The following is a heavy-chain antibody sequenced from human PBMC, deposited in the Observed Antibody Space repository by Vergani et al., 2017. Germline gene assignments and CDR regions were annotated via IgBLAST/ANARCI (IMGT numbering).Heavy chain of an antibody. V-gene: IGHV4-31*03. CDR1: GGPLSSGGYY. J-gene: IGHJ5*02. Sequence: QVQLQESGPGLVKPSQTLSLTCTVSGGPLSSGGYYLSWLRPHPGEGLEWIGYIYYSGSTYYNPSLKSRVTIAVDTSKNQFSLKLSSVTAADTAVYYCAREMGYCSGGSCYSYNWFDPWGQGTLVTVSS. CDR2: IYYSGST. D-gene: IGHD2-15*01. CDR3: AREMGYCSGGSCYSYNWFDP.